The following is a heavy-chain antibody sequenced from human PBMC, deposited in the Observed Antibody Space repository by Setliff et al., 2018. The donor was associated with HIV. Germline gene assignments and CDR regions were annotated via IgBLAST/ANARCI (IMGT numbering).Heavy chain of an antibody. D-gene: IGHD5-12*01. CDR3: ARGVIETDYDYVDIYYYNYMDV. Sequence: SETLSFTCTVSGGSISSYYWSWIRQPPGKGLEWIGYISTSGTTKYNPSLKSRVTISVDTSKKHFSLRLTSVTAADTAVYFCARGVIETDYDYVDIYYYNYMDVWGKGTTVTVSS. CDR1: GGSISSYY. CDR2: ISTSGTT. J-gene: IGHJ6*03. V-gene: IGHV4-4*08.